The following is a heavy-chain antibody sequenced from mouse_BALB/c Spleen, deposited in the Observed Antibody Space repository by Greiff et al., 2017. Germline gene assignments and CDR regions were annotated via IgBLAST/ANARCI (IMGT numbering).Heavy chain of an antibody. D-gene: IGHD2-2*01. CDR3: TKGIYYGYESFAY. CDR2: IYPGNSDT. CDR1: GYSFTSYW. Sequence: VQLQQSGTVLARPGASVKMSCKASGYSFTSYWMHWVKQRPGQGLEWIGAIYPGNSDTSYNQKFKGKAKLTAVTSASTAYMELSSLTNEDSAVYYCTKGIYYGYESFAYWGQGTLVTVSA. V-gene: IGHV1-5*01. J-gene: IGHJ3*01.